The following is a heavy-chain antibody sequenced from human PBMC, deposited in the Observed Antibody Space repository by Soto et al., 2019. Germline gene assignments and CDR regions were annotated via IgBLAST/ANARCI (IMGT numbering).Heavy chain of an antibody. V-gene: IGHV5-51*01. CDR3: ARSPRSSPYFDY. J-gene: IGHJ4*02. D-gene: IGHD6-13*01. Sequence: GESLKISCQCSGYTFSNFWIGWVRQLPGKGLEWMGIIYPGDHETRYSPSFHGKVTISADKSINTAYLQWNSLEASDTAFYFCARSPRSSPYFDYWGQGALGTSPQ. CDR2: IYPGDHET. CDR1: GYTFSNFW.